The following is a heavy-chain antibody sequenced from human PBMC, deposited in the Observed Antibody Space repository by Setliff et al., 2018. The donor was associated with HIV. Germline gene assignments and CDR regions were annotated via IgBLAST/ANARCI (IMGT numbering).Heavy chain of an antibody. D-gene: IGHD2-2*01. CDR1: GGSMSGPFY. Sequence: SETLSLTCSVSGGSMSGPFYWSWIRQPAGKGLECIGHIYTSGSATFIPSLKSRVTISLDTSKNQFSLKLTSVTAADTAVYYCTRHAGREYQLPHTYYYYMDVWGKGATVTVSS. V-gene: IGHV4-61*09. CDR2: IYTSGSA. J-gene: IGHJ6*03. CDR3: TRHAGREYQLPHTYYYYMDV.